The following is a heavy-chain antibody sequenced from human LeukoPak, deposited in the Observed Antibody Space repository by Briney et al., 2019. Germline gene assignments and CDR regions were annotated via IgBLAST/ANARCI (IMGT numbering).Heavy chain of an antibody. V-gene: IGHV3-30*18. D-gene: IGHD1-26*01. CDR3: AKIFGSGSYPVY. J-gene: IGHJ4*02. CDR2: ISYDGSNK. CDR1: GFTFSSYG. Sequence: GGSLRLSCAASGFTFSSYGMHWVRQAPGKGLEWVAVISYDGSNKYYADSVKGRFTISRDNSKNTLYLRMNSLRAEDTAVYYCAKIFGSGSYPVYWGQGTLVTVSS.